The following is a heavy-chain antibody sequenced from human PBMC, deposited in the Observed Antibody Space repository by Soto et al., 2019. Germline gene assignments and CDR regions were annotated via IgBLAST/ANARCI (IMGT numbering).Heavy chain of an antibody. J-gene: IGHJ4*02. D-gene: IGHD3-10*01. V-gene: IGHV1-18*01. CDR3: ARDRKIVLFGELKIVAY. CDR2: ISAYNGNT. Sequence: ASVKVSCKASGYTFTSYGISWVRQAPGQGLEWVGWISAYNGNTNYAQKLQGRVTMTTDTSTSTAYMELRSLRSDDTAVYYCARDRKIVLFGELKIVAYWGQGTLVTVSS. CDR1: GYTFTSYG.